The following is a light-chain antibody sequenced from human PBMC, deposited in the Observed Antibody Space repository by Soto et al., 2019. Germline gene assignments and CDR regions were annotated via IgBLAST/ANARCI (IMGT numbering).Light chain of an antibody. CDR2: GAS. CDR3: QQYNNWPRT. CDR1: QSVSSN. Sequence: EIVMTQSPATLSVSPGERATLSCRASQSVSSNLAWYQQKPGQAPRLLIYGASTRATGIPARFSGSGSGTEFTLTISSLQSEDFAVSYCQQYNNWPRTFGKGTKV. J-gene: IGKJ1*01. V-gene: IGKV3-15*01.